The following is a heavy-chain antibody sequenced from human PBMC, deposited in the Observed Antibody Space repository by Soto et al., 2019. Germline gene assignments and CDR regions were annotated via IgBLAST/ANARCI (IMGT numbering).Heavy chain of an antibody. V-gene: IGHV3-33*01. CDR2: IGYDGSNK. CDR1: GFAFSSYG. Sequence: QVQLVEAGGGVVQPGRSLRLSCAVSGFAFSSYGMHWVRQAPGKGLEWVAVIGYDGSNKYYADSVKGRFSISRDNSKDTLYLQINRLRAEDTGVYYCARDFYYYDSNSYYSSEYYCDYWGQGTLVTVSS. D-gene: IGHD3-22*01. J-gene: IGHJ4*02. CDR3: ARDFYYYDSNSYYSSEYYCDY.